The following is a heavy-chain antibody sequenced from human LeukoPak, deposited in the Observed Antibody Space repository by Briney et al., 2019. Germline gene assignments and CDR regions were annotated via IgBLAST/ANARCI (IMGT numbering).Heavy chain of an antibody. D-gene: IGHD2-15*01. CDR2: ISNNGGYT. Sequence: GGSLRLSCAASGFIFRNYWMSWVRQAPGKGLEWVSAISNNGGYTYYADSVQGRFTISRDNSKSTLCLQMNSLRAEDTAVYYCAKQLGYCSDGSCYFPYWGQGTLVTVSS. CDR1: GFIFRNYW. J-gene: IGHJ4*02. CDR3: AKQLGYCSDGSCYFPY. V-gene: IGHV3-23*01.